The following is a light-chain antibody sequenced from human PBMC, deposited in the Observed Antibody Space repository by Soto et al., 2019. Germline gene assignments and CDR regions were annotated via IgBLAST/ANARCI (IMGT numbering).Light chain of an antibody. CDR3: QHYESYSEA. CDR1: QTISSW. V-gene: IGKV1-5*03. CDR2: KAS. J-gene: IGKJ1*01. Sequence: DIQMTQSPSTLSGSVGDRVTITCRASQTISSWLAWYQQKPGKAPKLLIYKASTLKSGVPPRFSGSGSGTEFTLTLSSLQPDECATYYCQHYESYSEAFGQGTKVELK.